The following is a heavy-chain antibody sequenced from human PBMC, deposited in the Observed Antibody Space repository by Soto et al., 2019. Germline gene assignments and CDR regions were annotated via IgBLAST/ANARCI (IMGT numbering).Heavy chain of an antibody. CDR2: INPFNGNA. CDR3: ARVIAP. CDR1: GYTFTSYG. Sequence: ASVKVSCKASGYTFTSYGLHWVRQAPGQRLEWMGWINPFNGNARYSQKFQGRFTITRDTSASTAYMELNSLTSEDTGVYFCARVIAPWGLGTLVTVSS. J-gene: IGHJ5*02. V-gene: IGHV1-3*01.